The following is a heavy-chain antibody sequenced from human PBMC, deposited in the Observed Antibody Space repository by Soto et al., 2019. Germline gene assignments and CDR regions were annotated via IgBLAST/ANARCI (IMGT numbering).Heavy chain of an antibody. CDR1: GLTVSSNY. CDR3: ARDRPGDEGDGFDI. D-gene: IGHD3-10*01. J-gene: IGHJ3*02. CDR2: LYSGGST. V-gene: IGHV3-53*02. Sequence: EVQLVETGGGLIQPGGSLRLSCAASGLTVSSNYMNWVRQAPGKGLEWVSVLYSGGSTHYAGSVKGRFIISRDNSNHTLYLQMNSLRVEDTAVYYCARDRPGDEGDGFDIWGHGTMVTGSS.